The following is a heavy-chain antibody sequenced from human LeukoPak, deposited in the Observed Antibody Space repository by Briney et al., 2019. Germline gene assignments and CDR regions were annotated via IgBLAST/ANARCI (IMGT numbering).Heavy chain of an antibody. CDR1: GGSISSSSYY. V-gene: IGHV4-39*01. CDR2: IYYSGST. D-gene: IGHD3-10*01. CDR3: ARLGYYASFDP. Sequence: SETLSLTCAVSGGSISSSSYYWGWIRQPPGKGLEWIGSIYYSGSTYYTPSLKSRVTISVDTSKNQFSLKLSSVTAADTAVYYCARLGYYASFDPGGQGTLVTVSS. J-gene: IGHJ5*02.